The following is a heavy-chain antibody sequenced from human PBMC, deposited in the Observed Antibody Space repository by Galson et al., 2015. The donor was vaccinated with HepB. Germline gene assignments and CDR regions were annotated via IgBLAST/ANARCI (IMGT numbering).Heavy chain of an antibody. V-gene: IGHV2-70*01. Sequence: ALVKPTQTLTLTCTFSGFSLSTSGMCVSWIRQPPGKALEWLALIDWDDDKYYSTSLKTRLTISKDTSKNQVVLTMTNMDPVDTATYYCARQYSSGWHDAFDIWGQGTMVTVSS. CDR3: ARQYSSGWHDAFDI. CDR1: GFSLSTSGMC. CDR2: IDWDDDK. J-gene: IGHJ3*02. D-gene: IGHD6-19*01.